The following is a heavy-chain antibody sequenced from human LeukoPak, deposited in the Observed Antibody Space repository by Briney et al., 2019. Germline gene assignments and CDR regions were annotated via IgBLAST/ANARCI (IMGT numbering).Heavy chain of an antibody. CDR1: GFSFSNYY. V-gene: IGHV4-59*01. D-gene: IGHD3-22*01. CDR2: IYYSGRA. J-gene: IGHJ4*02. CDR3: ARVRALSFYDSSGDLYYFDY. Sequence: SETLSLTCTVSGFSFSNYYLSWIRQAPGKGLEWIGHIYYSGRANHIPALKTRVTISVDMSKNQFSMKLSSVTAAGTAVFYCARVRALSFYDSSGDLYYFDYWGQGTLVTVSS.